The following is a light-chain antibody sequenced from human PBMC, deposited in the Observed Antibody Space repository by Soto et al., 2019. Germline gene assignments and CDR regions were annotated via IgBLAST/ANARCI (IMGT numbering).Light chain of an antibody. CDR2: AAS. V-gene: IGKV1-39*01. Sequence: DIQMTQSPSSLSASVGDRVTITCRASESISRHLNWYQQKPGKAPKLLIYAASRLQNGVPSRFSGGGSGTDFSLTISNLQPEDFATYYCQQSYSTLSSTFGQGTRLEIK. J-gene: IGKJ5*01. CDR1: ESISRH. CDR3: QQSYSTLSST.